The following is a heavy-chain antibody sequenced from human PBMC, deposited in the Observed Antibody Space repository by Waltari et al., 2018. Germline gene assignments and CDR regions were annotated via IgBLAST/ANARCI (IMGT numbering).Heavy chain of an antibody. J-gene: IGHJ5*01. CDR3: TKDSGASLVTSFVDS. CDR1: GFIFDGYA. D-gene: IGHD4-4*01. CDR2: LNWNGDTT. Sequence: EVHLVESGGGLVQPGRSLRISCEASGFIFDGYAMTWVRQFPGKGLEWVSGLNWNGDTTGYADSVKGRFTISRDNAKNSLFLQMDSLTPEDTAVYYCTKDSGASLVTSFVDSWGHGTLVTVSS. V-gene: IGHV3-9*01.